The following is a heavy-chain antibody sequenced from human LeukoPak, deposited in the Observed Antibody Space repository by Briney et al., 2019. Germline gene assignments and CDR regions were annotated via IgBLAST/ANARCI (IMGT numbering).Heavy chain of an antibody. D-gene: IGHD6-19*01. Sequence: ASVKVSCKASGYTFTGYYMHWVRQAPGQGLEWMGWINPNSGGTNYARKFQGRVTMTRDTSISTAYMELSRLRSDDTAVYYCARDPGYSSGWYYFDYWGQGTLVTVSS. CDR2: INPNSGGT. V-gene: IGHV1-2*02. CDR3: ARDPGYSSGWYYFDY. J-gene: IGHJ4*02. CDR1: GYTFTGYY.